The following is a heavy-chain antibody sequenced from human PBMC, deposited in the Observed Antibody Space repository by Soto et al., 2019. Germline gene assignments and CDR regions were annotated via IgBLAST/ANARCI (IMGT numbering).Heavy chain of an antibody. J-gene: IGHJ4*02. CDR2: FNPTNGST. D-gene: IGHD6-13*01. CDR1: GYTFINYY. V-gene: IGHV1-46*01. CDR3: ARDLAAGDY. Sequence: QVQLVQSGAEVKKPGASVKLSCKASGYTFINYYIHWVRQAPGQGLEWMGIFNPTNGSTNYAQKFQVRVTLTMDASTRTVYMELSSLRFDDTAVYYCARDLAAGDYWGQGTLVTVSS.